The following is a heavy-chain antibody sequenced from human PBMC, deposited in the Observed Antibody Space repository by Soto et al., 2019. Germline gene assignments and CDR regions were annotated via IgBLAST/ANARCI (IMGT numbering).Heavy chain of an antibody. J-gene: IGHJ6*03. V-gene: IGHV3-33*01. CDR3: AREGNGDYYYMDV. D-gene: IGHD4-17*01. CDR2: IWYDGSNK. CDR1: GFTFSSYG. Sequence: GSLRLSCAASGFTFSSYGMHWVRQAPGKGLEWVAVIWYDGSNKYYADSVKGRFTISRDNSKNTLYLQMNSLRAEDTAVYYCAREGNGDYYYMDVWGKGTTVTVSS.